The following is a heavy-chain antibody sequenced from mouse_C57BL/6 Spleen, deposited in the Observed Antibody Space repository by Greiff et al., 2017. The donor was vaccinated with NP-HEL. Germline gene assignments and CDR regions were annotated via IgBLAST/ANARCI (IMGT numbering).Heavy chain of an antibody. CDR1: GYTFTSYW. D-gene: IGHD1-1*01. CDR3: ERSGPAHYYGSSYFDY. CDR2: INPSSGYT. J-gene: IGHJ2*01. Sequence: QVHVKQSGAELAKPGASVKLSCKASGYTFTSYWMHWVKQRPGQGLEWIGYINPSSGYTKYNQKFKDKATLTANKSSSTAYMQLSSLTYEDSAVYYCERSGPAHYYGSSYFDYWGQGTTLTVSS. V-gene: IGHV1-7*01.